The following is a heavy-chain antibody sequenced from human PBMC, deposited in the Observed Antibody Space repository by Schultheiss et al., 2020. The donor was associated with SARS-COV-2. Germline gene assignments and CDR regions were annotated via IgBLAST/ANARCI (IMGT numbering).Heavy chain of an antibody. CDR3: TTGSLGVTGDGDY. CDR1: GFTFSNAW. D-gene: IGHD7-27*01. J-gene: IGHJ4*02. V-gene: IGHV3-15*01. Sequence: GGSLRLSCAASGFTFSNAWMSWVRQAPGKGLEWVGRIKSKADGGTTDYAAPVKGRFTISRDDSKNTLYLQMNSLKTEDTAVYYCTTGSLGVTGDGDYWGQGTLVTVSS. CDR2: IKSKADGGTT.